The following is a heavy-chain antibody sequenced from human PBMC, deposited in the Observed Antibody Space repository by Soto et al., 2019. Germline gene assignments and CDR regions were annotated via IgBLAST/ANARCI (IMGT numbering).Heavy chain of an antibody. V-gene: IGHV3-9*01. D-gene: IGHD5-12*01. Sequence: EVQLVESGGGLVQPGRSLRLSCAASGFSFDDYAMHWVRQAPGKGLEWVSGISWNRGSIGYVDSVKGRIPISRDNAKNYLYMQMNSLRADDTALYYCAKGSGFGYGYEYWYFDLWGRGTLVTVSS. CDR2: ISWNRGSI. J-gene: IGHJ2*01. CDR3: AKGSGFGYGYEYWYFDL. CDR1: GFSFDDYA.